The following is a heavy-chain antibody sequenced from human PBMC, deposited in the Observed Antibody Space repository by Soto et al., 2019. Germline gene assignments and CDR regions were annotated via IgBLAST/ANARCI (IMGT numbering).Heavy chain of an antibody. CDR3: ARRYGSAIDY. CDR2: IYYSGST. CDR1: GGSISSGGYS. J-gene: IGHJ4*02. V-gene: IGHV4-31*03. D-gene: IGHD1-26*01. Sequence: PSETLSLTCTVSGGSISSGGYSWTWIRQHPGKGLEWIGYIYYSGSTYYKPSLKSRVTISVDTSKNQLSLKLSSVTAADTAVYYCARRYGSAIDYWGQGTLVTVSS.